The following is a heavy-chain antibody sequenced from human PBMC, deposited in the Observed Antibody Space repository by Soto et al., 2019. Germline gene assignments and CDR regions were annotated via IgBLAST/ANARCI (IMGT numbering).Heavy chain of an antibody. D-gene: IGHD6-19*01. V-gene: IGHV1-3*01. CDR3: ARGVAGPLHWFDP. Sequence: QVQLVQSGAEVKKPGASVKVSCKASGYTFTSYAMHWVRQAPGQRLEWMGWINAGNGNTKYSRKLQGRVTITRDTSASTAYMELSSLRSEDTAVYYCARGVAGPLHWFDPWGQGTLVTVSS. J-gene: IGHJ5*02. CDR2: INAGNGNT. CDR1: GYTFTSYA.